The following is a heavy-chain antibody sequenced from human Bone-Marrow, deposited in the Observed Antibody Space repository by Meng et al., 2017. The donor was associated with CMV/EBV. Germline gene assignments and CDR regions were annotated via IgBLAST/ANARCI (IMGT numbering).Heavy chain of an antibody. V-gene: IGHV1-24*01. CDR1: GYTLTELS. Sequence: ASVKVSCKVSGYTLTELSMHWVRQAPGKGLEWMGGFDPEDGETIYAQKFQGRDTMTEDTSTDTAYMELSSLRSEDTAVYYCATARLPTIFGVVYDAFDIWGQGTMVTVSS. CDR2: FDPEDGET. J-gene: IGHJ3*02. CDR3: ATARLPTIFGVVYDAFDI. D-gene: IGHD3-3*01.